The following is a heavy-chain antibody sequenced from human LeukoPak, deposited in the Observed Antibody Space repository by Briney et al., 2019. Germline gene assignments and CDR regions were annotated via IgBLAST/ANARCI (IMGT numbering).Heavy chain of an antibody. CDR1: GITLSNYG. CDR2: ISGSGGST. J-gene: IGHJ4*02. Sequence: PGGSLRLSCAVSGITLSNYGMSWVRQAPGKGLEWVAGISGSGGSTNYAESVKGRFTISRDNRKNTLFLQMNSLRAEDTAVYFCAKRGVVIRVILVGFHKEAYYFDSWGRGALVTVSS. V-gene: IGHV3-23*01. CDR3: AKRGVVIRVILVGFHKEAYYFDS. D-gene: IGHD3-22*01.